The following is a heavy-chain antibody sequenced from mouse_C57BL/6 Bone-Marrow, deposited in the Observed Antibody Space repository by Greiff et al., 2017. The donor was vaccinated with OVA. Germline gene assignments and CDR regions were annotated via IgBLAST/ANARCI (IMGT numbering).Heavy chain of an antibody. J-gene: IGHJ4*01. CDR2: INPYNGGT. Sequence: VQLQQSGPVLVKPGASVKMSCNASGYTFTDYYMNWVKQSHGKSLEWIGVINPYNGGTSYNQKFKGKATLTVDKSSSTAYMELNSLTSEDSAVYYCARGFFAMDYWGQGTSVTVSS. V-gene: IGHV1-19*01. CDR3: ARGFFAMDY. CDR1: GYTFTDYY.